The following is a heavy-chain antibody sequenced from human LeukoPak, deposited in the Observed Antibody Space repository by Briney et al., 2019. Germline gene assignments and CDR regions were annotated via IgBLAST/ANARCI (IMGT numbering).Heavy chain of an antibody. V-gene: IGHV3-23*01. CDR1: GFTFSSYA. CDR3: AKWGVVLIKLEYFQY. CDR2: ISGSGGST. J-gene: IGHJ1*01. D-gene: IGHD3-3*01. Sequence: PGGSLRLSCAASGFTFSSYAMNWVRQAPGKGLEWVSAISGSGGSTYYADSVKGRFTISRDNSKNTLYLQMNSLRAEDTADYYCAKWGVVLIKLEYFQYWGQGTLVPVSS.